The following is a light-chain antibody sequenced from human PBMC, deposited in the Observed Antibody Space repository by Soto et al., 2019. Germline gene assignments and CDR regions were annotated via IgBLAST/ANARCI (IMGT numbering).Light chain of an antibody. CDR3: QQYGSSPVT. V-gene: IGKV3-20*01. Sequence: EIVLAQSPGTLSLSPGESATLSCRASQTVSSSSLAWYQQKPGQAPRLLIYDAARRASGIPDRFSAGGSGTDFTYTICRLEPEDFAVYYCQQYGSSPVTFGQGTKVEIK. J-gene: IGKJ2*01. CDR2: DAA. CDR1: QTVSSSS.